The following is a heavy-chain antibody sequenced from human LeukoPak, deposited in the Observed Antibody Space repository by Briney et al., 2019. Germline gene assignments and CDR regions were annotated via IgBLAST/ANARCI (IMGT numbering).Heavy chain of an antibody. CDR1: GFTFSNYG. V-gene: IGHV3-7*01. CDR2: IKTDSSEE. CDR3: AKDGAAWYFDL. J-gene: IGHJ2*01. D-gene: IGHD3-16*01. Sequence: GGSLRLSCAASGFTFSNYGMNWVRQAPGKGLEWVANIKTDSSEEYYGDSVKGRFTISRDNAKNSLYLQMNSLRAEDTAVYYCAKDGAAWYFDLWGRGTLVTVSS.